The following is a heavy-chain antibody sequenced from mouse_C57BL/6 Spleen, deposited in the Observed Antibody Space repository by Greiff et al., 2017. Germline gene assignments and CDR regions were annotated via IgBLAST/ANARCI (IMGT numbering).Heavy chain of an antibody. D-gene: IGHD2-4*01. CDR3: ARHEAPIYYDYPWFAY. V-gene: IGHV1-62-2*01. CDR2: FYPGSGSI. J-gene: IGHJ3*01. Sequence: VKLMESGAELVKPGASVKLSCKASGYTFTEYTIHWVKQRSGQGLEWIGWFYPGSGSIKYNEKFKDKATLTADKSSSTVYMELSRLTSEDSAVYFCARHEAPIYYDYPWFAYWGQGTLVTVSA. CDR1: GYTFTEYT.